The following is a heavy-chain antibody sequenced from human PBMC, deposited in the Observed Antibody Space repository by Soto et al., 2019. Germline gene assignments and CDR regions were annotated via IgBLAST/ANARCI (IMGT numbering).Heavy chain of an antibody. CDR3: AKSTWESTIFGVVIISYFDY. V-gene: IGHV3-48*01. Sequence: GGSLRLSCAASGFTFSSYSMNWVRQAPGKGLEWVSYISSSSSTIYYADSVKGRFTISRDNAKNSLYLQMNSLRAEDTAVYYCAKSTWESTIFGVVIISYFDYWGQGTLVTVSS. CDR2: ISSSSSTI. CDR1: GFTFSSYS. D-gene: IGHD3-3*01. J-gene: IGHJ4*02.